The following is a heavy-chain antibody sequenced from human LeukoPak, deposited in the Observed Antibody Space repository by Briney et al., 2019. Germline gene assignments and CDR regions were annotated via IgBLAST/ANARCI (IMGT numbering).Heavy chain of an antibody. CDR2: INSDGYSI. J-gene: IGHJ5*01. Sequence: TGGSLRLSCAASGFTFSGYWMHWVRQAPGKGLVWVSRINSDGYSITYADSVKGRFTISRDNAKNTLYLQMNSLIAEDTAVYFCTRAGYSSGFDSWGQGTLVTVS. CDR1: GFTFSGYW. V-gene: IGHV3-74*03. CDR3: TRAGYSSGFDS. D-gene: IGHD6-19*01.